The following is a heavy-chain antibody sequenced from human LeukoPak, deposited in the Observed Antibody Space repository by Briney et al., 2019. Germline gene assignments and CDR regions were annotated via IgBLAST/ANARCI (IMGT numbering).Heavy chain of an antibody. CDR2: IYYSGST. Sequence: SETLSLTCTVSGGSISSYDWSWIRQPPGKGLEWIGYIYYSGSTNYNPSLKSRVTMSVDTSENQFSLKLSSVTAADTAVYYCARDELQWLPPYYYTTVWTSGAKGPRSPSP. D-gene: IGHD6-19*01. J-gene: IGHJ6*02. CDR3: ARDELQWLPPYYYTTVWTS. CDR1: GGSISSYD. V-gene: IGHV4-59*01.